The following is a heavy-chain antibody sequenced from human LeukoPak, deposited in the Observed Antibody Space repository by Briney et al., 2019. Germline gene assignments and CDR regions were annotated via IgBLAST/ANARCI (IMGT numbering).Heavy chain of an antibody. CDR1: GLTFSSYS. CDR3: ARDYSSGYPDFDY. J-gene: IGHJ4*02. Sequence: KPGGSLRLSCAASGLTFSSYSMNWVRQAPGKGLEWVSSISSSSSYIYYADSVKGRFTISRDNAKNSLYLQMNSLRAEDTAVYYCARDYSSGYPDFDYWGQGTLVTVSS. V-gene: IGHV3-21*01. D-gene: IGHD3-22*01. CDR2: ISSSSSYI.